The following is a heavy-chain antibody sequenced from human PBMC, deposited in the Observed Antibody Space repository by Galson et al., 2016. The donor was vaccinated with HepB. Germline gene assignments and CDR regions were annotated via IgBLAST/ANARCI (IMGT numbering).Heavy chain of an antibody. J-gene: IGHJ5*02. CDR2: VYYSGST. D-gene: IGHD1-14*01. CDR3: ARCRNGGDNWFDP. CDR1: GGSISSGGYY. V-gene: IGHV4-31*03. Sequence: TLSLTCTVSGGSISSGGYYWTWIRQHPGKGLEWIGYVYYSGSTYSNPSLKSRLTISVDTSKNQFSLKLTSVTAADTAVYYCARCRNGGDNWFDPWGQGTLVTVSS.